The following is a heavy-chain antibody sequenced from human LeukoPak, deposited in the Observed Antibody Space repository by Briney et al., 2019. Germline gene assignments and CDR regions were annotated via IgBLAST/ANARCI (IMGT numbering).Heavy chain of an antibody. CDR2: INHSGST. Sequence: SETLSLTCAVYGGSFRGYYWSWIRQPPGKGLEWIGEINHSGSTNYNPSLKSRVTISVDTSKNQFSLKLSSVTAADTAVYYCARGGRAMVRGVIIIGLDPWGQGTLVTVSS. J-gene: IGHJ5*02. CDR1: GGSFRGYY. V-gene: IGHV4-34*01. CDR3: ARGGRAMVRGVIIIGLDP. D-gene: IGHD3-10*01.